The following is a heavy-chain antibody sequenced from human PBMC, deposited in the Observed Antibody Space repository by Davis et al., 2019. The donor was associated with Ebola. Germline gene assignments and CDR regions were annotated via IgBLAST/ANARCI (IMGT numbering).Heavy chain of an antibody. CDR3: TREVPAPTGGYYLDS. J-gene: IGHJ4*02. CDR2: IYYSGTT. V-gene: IGHV4-31*03. CDR1: GDSIRSGYY. D-gene: IGHD7-27*01. Sequence: MPSETLSLTCTVSGDSIRSGYYWSWIRQHPGKGLQWIGYIYYSGTTYYSPSLRGRVTLSVGTSQNQFSLKLTSVTAADTAIYYCTREVPAPTGGYYLDSWGQGTLVTVSS.